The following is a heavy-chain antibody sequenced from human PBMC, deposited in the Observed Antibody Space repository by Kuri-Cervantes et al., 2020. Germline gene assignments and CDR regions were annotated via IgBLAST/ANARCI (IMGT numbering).Heavy chain of an antibody. V-gene: IGHV5-51*01. D-gene: IGHD4-17*01. Sequence: GGPLSLSCKASGYSFTNYWIGWVRQMPGKGLELMGIIYPPDSDTRYSPSFQGQVIISADRSISTAYLQWSSLKASDTAIYYCARRVTEVTTGENWFDPWGEGTLVTVSS. CDR2: IYPPDSDT. J-gene: IGHJ5*02. CDR1: GYSFTNYW. CDR3: ARRVTEVTTGENWFDP.